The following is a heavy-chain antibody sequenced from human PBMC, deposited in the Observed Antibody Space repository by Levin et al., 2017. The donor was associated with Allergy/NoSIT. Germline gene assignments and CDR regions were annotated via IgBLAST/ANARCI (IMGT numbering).Heavy chain of an antibody. V-gene: IGHV4-39*01. Sequence: PSETLSLTFTVSGVSITNSRYFWDWIRQPPGKGLEWIGSVYYSGSTSYTPSLSSRVTISLDTSKNQFSLKLSSVTAADTAVYYCARHYPEYSSSSSRDSWGQGVLVTVPS. J-gene: IGHJ4*02. CDR2: VYYSGST. CDR1: GVSITNSRYF. CDR3: ARHYPEYSSSSSRDS. D-gene: IGHD6-6*01.